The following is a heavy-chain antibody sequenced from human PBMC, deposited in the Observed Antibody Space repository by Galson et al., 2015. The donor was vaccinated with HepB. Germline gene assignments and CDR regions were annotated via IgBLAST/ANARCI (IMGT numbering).Heavy chain of an antibody. Sequence: SVKVSCKASGYTFTSYGISWVRQAPGQGLEWMGWISTYNGNTNYAQKLQGRVTMTTDTSTSTAYMELRGLRSDDTAVYYCARDGPKYCSGGSCYWFDPWGQGTLVTVSS. CDR1: GYTFTSYG. J-gene: IGHJ5*02. CDR3: ARDGPKYCSGGSCYWFDP. CDR2: ISTYNGNT. D-gene: IGHD2-15*01. V-gene: IGHV1-18*01.